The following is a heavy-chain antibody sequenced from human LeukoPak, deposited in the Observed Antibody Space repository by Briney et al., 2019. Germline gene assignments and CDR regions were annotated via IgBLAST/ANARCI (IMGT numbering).Heavy chain of an antibody. CDR2: ISYSGST. Sequence: TTSETLSLTCTVSGGSITSYYWSWIRQPPGKGLEWIGYISYSGSTDYNPSLKSRLTISVDTSRNQFSLKLSSVTAADTAVYYCARMAYYDFWSGYSDYYMDVWGKGTTVTVSS. D-gene: IGHD3-3*01. CDR1: GGSITSYY. V-gene: IGHV4-59*01. CDR3: ARMAYYDFWSGYSDYYMDV. J-gene: IGHJ6*03.